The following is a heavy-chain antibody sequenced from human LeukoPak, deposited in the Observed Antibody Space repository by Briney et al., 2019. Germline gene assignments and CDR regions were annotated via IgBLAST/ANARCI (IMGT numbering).Heavy chain of an antibody. Sequence: ASVKVSCKASGYIFTGYDINWVRQATGQGLEWMGWMNPNSGNTGYAQKFQGRVTITRNTSISTAYMELSSLRSEDTAVYYCARGRRFLEWLLSVPDYWGQGTLVTVSS. J-gene: IGHJ4*02. CDR1: GYIFTGYD. CDR2: MNPNSGNT. CDR3: ARGRRFLEWLLSVPDY. V-gene: IGHV1-8*01. D-gene: IGHD3-3*01.